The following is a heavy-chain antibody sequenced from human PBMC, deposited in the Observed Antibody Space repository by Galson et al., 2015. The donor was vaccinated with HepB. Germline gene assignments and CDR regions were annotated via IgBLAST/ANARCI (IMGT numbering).Heavy chain of an antibody. D-gene: IGHD7-27*01. Sequence: SLRLSCAASGFIFNNYNMIWVRQAPGKGLEWVSSINSDSTYIFYADSVKGRFTISRDNAKNSLSLQINNLRAEDTALYYCARDRPLGTPLDYWGQGTLVTVSS. V-gene: IGHV3-21*01. CDR3: ARDRPLGTPLDY. CDR2: INSDSTYI. J-gene: IGHJ4*02. CDR1: GFIFNNYN.